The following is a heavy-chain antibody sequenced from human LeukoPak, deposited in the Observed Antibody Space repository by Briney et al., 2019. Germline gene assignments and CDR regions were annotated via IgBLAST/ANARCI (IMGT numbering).Heavy chain of an antibody. D-gene: IGHD3-10*01. CDR3: AKELLFGELPLGYFDS. CDR1: GFTFSDYA. J-gene: IGHJ4*02. CDR2: ISGSGGST. V-gene: IGHV3-23*01. Sequence: TGGSLRFSCADSGFTFSDYAMTWVRQDPGKGLEWISTISGSGGSTYYADSVKGRFTISRDNSKTTLYLQMNSLRAEDTAVYSCAKELLFGELPLGYFDSWGQGTLVTVSS.